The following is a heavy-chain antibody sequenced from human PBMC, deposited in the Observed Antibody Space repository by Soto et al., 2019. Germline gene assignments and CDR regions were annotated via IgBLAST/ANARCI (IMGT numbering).Heavy chain of an antibody. CDR1: GYTFTSYA. V-gene: IGHV1-3*01. J-gene: IGHJ5*02. CDR2: INAGNGNT. Sequence: GASVKVSCKASGYTFTSYAMHWVRQAPGQRLEWMGWINAGNGNTKYSQKFQGRVTITRDTSASTAYMELSSLRSGDTAVYYCARDGLGYCSGGSCYPSINWFDPWGQGTLVTVSS. CDR3: ARDGLGYCSGGSCYPSINWFDP. D-gene: IGHD2-15*01.